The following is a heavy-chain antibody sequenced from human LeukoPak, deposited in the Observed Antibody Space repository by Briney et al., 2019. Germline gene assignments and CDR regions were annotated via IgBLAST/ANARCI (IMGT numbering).Heavy chain of an antibody. J-gene: IGHJ3*02. CDR3: ASFIEYTSSDAFDI. Sequence: SETLSLTCTVSGGSISSYYWSWIRQPPGKGLEWIGEINHSGSTNYNPSLKSRVTISVDTSKNQFSLKLSSVTAADTAVYYCASFIEYTSSDAFDIWGQGTMVTVSS. V-gene: IGHV4-34*01. D-gene: IGHD6-6*01. CDR1: GGSISSYY. CDR2: INHSGST.